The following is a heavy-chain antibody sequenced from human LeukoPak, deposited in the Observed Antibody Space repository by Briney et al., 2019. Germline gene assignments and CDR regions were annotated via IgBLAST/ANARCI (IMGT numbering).Heavy chain of an antibody. D-gene: IGHD2-15*01. CDR1: GGTFSSYA. J-gene: IGHJ4*02. CDR3: ARDSGYCSGGSCLYFDY. Sequence: SVKVSCKASGGTFSSYAISWVRQAPGQGLEWMGGIIPIFCTANYAQKFQGRVTITADESTSTAYMELSSLRSEDTAVYYCARDSGYCSGGSCLYFDYWGQGTLVTVSS. V-gene: IGHV1-69*13. CDR2: IIPIFCTA.